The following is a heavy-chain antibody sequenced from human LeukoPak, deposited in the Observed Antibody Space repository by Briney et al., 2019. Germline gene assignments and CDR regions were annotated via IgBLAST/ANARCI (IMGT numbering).Heavy chain of an antibody. Sequence: SETLSLTCAVYGGSFSGYYWSWIRQPPGKGLEWIGEIIHSGRTNYNPSLKSRVTISADTSKNQFSLKLSSVTAADTAVYYCAVEGAKGDAFDIWGQGTMVTVSS. D-gene: IGHD1-26*01. V-gene: IGHV4-34*12. J-gene: IGHJ3*02. CDR3: AVEGAKGDAFDI. CDR2: IIHSGRT. CDR1: GGSFSGYY.